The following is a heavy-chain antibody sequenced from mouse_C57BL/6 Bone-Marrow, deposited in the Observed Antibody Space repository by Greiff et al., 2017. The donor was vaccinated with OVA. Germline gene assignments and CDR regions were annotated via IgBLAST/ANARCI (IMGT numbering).Heavy chain of an antibody. CDR1: GYTFTSYW. Sequence: VKLMESGAELAKPGASVKLSCKASGYTFTSYWMHWVKQRPGQGLEWIGYINPSSGYPKYNQKFKDKATLTADKSSSTAYMQLSSLTYEDSAVYYCAIEGHYYGSTFAYWGQGTLVTVSA. J-gene: IGHJ3*01. D-gene: IGHD1-1*01. CDR2: INPSSGYP. CDR3: AIEGHYYGSTFAY. V-gene: IGHV1-7*01.